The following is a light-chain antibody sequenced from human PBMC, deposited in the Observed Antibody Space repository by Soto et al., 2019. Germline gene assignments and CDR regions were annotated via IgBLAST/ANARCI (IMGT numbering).Light chain of an antibody. Sequence: QSALTQPASVSGSPGQSITISCTGTSSDIGGYRYVSWYQQHPGKAPKLMIHEVSNRPSGVSSRSSGSKSGNTASLTIFGLQAEDEADYYCSSYASTNTLIFGGGTKLTVL. J-gene: IGLJ2*01. V-gene: IGLV2-14*03. CDR2: EVS. CDR1: SSDIGGYRY. CDR3: SSYASTNTLI.